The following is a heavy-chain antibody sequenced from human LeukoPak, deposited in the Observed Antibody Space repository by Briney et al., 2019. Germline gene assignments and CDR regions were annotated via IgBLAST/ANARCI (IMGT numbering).Heavy chain of an antibody. J-gene: IGHJ4*02. CDR3: ARVGLPGDFDY. D-gene: IGHD5-18*01. CDR2: IKQDGSEK. Sequence: GGSLRLSCAASGFTFSSYWMSWVRQATGKGLEWVANIKQDGSEKYYVDSVKGRFTISRDNAKNSLYLQMNSLRAEDTAVYYCARVGLPGDFDYWGQGTLVTVSS. V-gene: IGHV3-7*01. CDR1: GFTFSSYW.